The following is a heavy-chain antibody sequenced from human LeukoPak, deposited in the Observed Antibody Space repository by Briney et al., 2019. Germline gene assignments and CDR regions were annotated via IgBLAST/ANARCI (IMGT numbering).Heavy chain of an antibody. CDR2: IMEDGSVQ. Sequence: GGSLRLSCAASGFTFSKTWMSWVRQAPGKGLEWVACIMEDGSVQKYVDSVRGRFTISRDNARNSLYLQMNSLRVEDTAVYYCAKDRVGGALEFWGQGTLAIVSS. CDR1: GFTFSKTW. V-gene: IGHV3-7*01. D-gene: IGHD2-21*01. CDR3: AKDRVGGALEF. J-gene: IGHJ4*02.